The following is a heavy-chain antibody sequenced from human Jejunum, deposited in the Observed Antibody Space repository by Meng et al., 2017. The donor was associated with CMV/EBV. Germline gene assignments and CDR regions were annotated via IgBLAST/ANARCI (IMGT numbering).Heavy chain of an antibody. Sequence: QVQLVESGGGVVQPGGSLRLSCGTSGISFSNSGMHWVRQAPGKGLEWVVFIRNDGSEIYYVDSVKGRFTISRDNSKNTVYLQMDSLRVEDTGIYYCVKDKGRTALDYWGQGSLVTVSS. CDR2: IRNDGSEI. CDR3: VKDKGRTALDY. J-gene: IGHJ4*02. D-gene: IGHD3-10*01. CDR1: GISFSNSG. V-gene: IGHV3-30*02.